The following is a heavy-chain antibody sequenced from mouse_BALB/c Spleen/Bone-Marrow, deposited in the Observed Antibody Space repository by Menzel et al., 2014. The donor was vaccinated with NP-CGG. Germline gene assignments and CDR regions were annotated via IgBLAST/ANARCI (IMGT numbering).Heavy chain of an antibody. CDR1: GYTFTSYW. J-gene: IGHJ4*01. CDR3: ARFPIYYDSGGAMDY. Sequence: QVQLQQSGAELVKPGAPVKLSCKASGYTFTSYWMNWVKQRPGRGLEWIGRIDPSDSETHYNQKFKDKATLTVDKSSSTAYIQLSSLTSEDSAVYYCARFPIYYDSGGAMDYWGRGTSVTVSS. CDR2: IDPSDSET. V-gene: IGHV1-69*02. D-gene: IGHD2-4*01.